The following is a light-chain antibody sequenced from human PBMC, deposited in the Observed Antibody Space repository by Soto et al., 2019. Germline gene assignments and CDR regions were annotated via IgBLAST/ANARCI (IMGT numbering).Light chain of an antibody. J-gene: IGKJ1*01. CDR1: QPITSW. CDR2: PAS. CDR3: QQGYNFPRA. Sequence: DIQMTQSPSSISASVGDRVTITCRASQPITSWLAWYQQVPGQAPYLLIYPASTLQSGVPSRFSGSGSGTDFTLTIKSLQPEDFATYYCQQGYNFPRAFGQGTRVEI. V-gene: IGKV1-12*01.